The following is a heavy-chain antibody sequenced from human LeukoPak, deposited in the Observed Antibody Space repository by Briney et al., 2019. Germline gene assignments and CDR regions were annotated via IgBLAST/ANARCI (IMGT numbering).Heavy chain of an antibody. CDR3: ARGVRRPGSGSYSIRYFDF. J-gene: IGHJ4*02. CDR1: GFTFGSYD. CDR2: ITTTDDT. Sequence: GGSLRLSCAASGFTFGSYDMHWVRQATGEGLEWVSTITTTDDTYYPDSVKGRFTISRENAKNSLYLQMNSLRAGDTAVYYCARGVRRPGSGSYSIRYFDFWGQGTLVTVSS. V-gene: IGHV3-13*01. D-gene: IGHD3-10*01.